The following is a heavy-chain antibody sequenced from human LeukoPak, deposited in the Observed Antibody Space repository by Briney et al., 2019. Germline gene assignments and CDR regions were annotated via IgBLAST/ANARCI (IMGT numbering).Heavy chain of an antibody. J-gene: IGHJ4*02. CDR2: ISYDGSNK. CDR1: GFTFSSYA. D-gene: IGHD6-19*01. V-gene: IGHV3-30*01. Sequence: PGGSLRLSCAASGFTFSSYAMHWVRQAPGKGLEWVAVISYDGSNKYYADSVKGRFTISRDNSKNTLYLQMNSLRTEDTAVYYCASTVEDWGQGTLVTVSS. CDR3: ASTVED.